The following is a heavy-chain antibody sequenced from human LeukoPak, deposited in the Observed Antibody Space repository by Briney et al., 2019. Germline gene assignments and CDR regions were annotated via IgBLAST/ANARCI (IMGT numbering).Heavy chain of an antibody. D-gene: IGHD3-10*01. J-gene: IGHJ3*02. CDR3: ARRTPSPIITMVRGDDAFDI. CDR2: IYYSGST. V-gene: IGHV4-59*08. Sequence: PSETLSLTCTVSGGSISNYYWSWIRQPPGRGLEWIGYIYYSGSTNYNPSLKSRVTISVDTSKNQFSLKLSSVTAADTAVYYCARRTPSPIITMVRGDDAFDIWGQGTMVTVSS. CDR1: GGSISNYY.